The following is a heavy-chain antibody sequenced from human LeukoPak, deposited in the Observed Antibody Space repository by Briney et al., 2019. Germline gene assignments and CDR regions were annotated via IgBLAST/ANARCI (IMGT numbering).Heavy chain of an antibody. CDR3: ASRWGQFDY. V-gene: IGHV1-2*02. CDR1: GYTFTTYY. Sequence: ASVKVSCKASGYTFTTYYIHWVRQAPGQGLEWMGWINPNTDGTNYAQKFQGRVTMTRDTSISTAYMELSSLRSEDTAVYYCASRWGQFDYWGQGTLVTVSS. D-gene: IGHD3-16*01. J-gene: IGHJ4*02. CDR2: INPNTDGT.